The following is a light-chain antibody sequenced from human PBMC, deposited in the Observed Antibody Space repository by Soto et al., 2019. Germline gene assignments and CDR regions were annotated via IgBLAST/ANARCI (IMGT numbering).Light chain of an antibody. CDR2: RAS. Sequence: XTLSLSPGERATLSCRASQSVSSIYLAWYQQKPGQAPRLLIYRASSRATGIPDRFSGSGSGTDFTLTISRLEPEDFAVYYCQQYGGSPPYTFGQGTKLEIK. CDR1: QSVSSIY. CDR3: QQYGGSPPYT. J-gene: IGKJ2*01. V-gene: IGKV3-20*01.